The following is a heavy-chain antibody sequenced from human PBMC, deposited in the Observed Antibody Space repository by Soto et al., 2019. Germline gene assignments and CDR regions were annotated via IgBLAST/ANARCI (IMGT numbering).Heavy chain of an antibody. J-gene: IGHJ4*02. Sequence: SVKVSCKASGGTFSSYAISWVRQAPGQGLEWMGGIIPIFGTANYAQKFQGRVTITADESTSTAYMELSSLRSEDTAVYYCARVGRNRYDFWSGPSYYFDYWGQGTLVTVSS. CDR3: ARVGRNRYDFWSGPSYYFDY. V-gene: IGHV1-69*13. CDR2: IIPIFGTA. CDR1: GGTFSSYA. D-gene: IGHD3-3*01.